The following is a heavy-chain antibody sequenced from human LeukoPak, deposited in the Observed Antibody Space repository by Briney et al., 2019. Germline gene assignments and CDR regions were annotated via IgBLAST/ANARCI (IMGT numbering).Heavy chain of an antibody. V-gene: IGHV4-34*01. CDR3: ARHLLGTEATAHDY. D-gene: IGHD6-13*01. J-gene: IGHJ4*02. Sequence: PSETLSLTCAVYGVSLSGYFWSWIRQPPGKGLEWIGEINRSGSTSHNPSLKSRVTISVDTSKNQFSLNLSSVTAADTAVYYCARHLLGTEATAHDYWGQGTLVTVSS. CDR2: INRSGST. CDR1: GVSLSGYF.